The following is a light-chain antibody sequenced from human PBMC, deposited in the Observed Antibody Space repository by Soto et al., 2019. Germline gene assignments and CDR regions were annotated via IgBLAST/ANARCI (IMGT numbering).Light chain of an antibody. J-gene: IGLJ2*01. CDR2: GNT. CDR3: QSFWV. CDR1: SSNIGAGFD. Sequence: QSMLTQPPSVSGAPGQRVTISCTGSSSNIGAGFDVHWYQQFPGTAPKLLIYGNTNRPSGVPDRFSGSKSGTSASLAITGLQAEDEADYYCQSFWVFGGGTKVTVL. V-gene: IGLV1-40*01.